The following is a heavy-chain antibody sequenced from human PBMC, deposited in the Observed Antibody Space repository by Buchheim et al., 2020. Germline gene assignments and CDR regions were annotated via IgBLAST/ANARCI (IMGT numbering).Heavy chain of an antibody. CDR3: AREEPYYYYGMDV. V-gene: IGHV3-30-3*01. D-gene: IGHD1-14*01. CDR2: ISYDGSNK. Sequence: QVQLVESGGGVVQPGRSLRLSCAASGFTFSSYAMDWVRQAPGKGLEWVAVISYDGSNKYYADSVKGRFTISRDNSKNTLYLQMNSLRAEDTAVYYCAREEPYYYYGMDVWGQGTT. J-gene: IGHJ6*02. CDR1: GFTFSSYA.